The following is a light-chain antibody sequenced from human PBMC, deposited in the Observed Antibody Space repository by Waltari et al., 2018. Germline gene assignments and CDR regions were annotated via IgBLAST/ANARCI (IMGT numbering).Light chain of an antibody. CDR2: SNN. CDR1: SNIGTNV. J-gene: IGLJ2*01. V-gene: IGLV1-44*01. Sequence: SNIGTNVVSWYQQLPGTAPKLLIHSNNQRPSGVPDRFSCSKSGTAASLAISGLQSADEADYCCSAWDDSLNGHVIFGGGTKLTVL. CDR3: SAWDDSLNGHVI.